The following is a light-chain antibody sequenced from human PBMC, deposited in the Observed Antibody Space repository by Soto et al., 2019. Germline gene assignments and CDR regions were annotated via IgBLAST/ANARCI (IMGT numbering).Light chain of an antibody. V-gene: IGKV3-20*01. CDR2: GTS. J-gene: IGKJ5*01. Sequence: EIVMTQSPSTLSLSPGDRATFSWRATQSVGDIYLAWYQQKAGQAPRLLIHGTSRRATGIPDRFSGSRSETDFNLTISRLEAEDFAMYYCQQYGTSVQVTVGHGRRLE. CDR1: QSVGDIY. CDR3: QQYGTSVQVT.